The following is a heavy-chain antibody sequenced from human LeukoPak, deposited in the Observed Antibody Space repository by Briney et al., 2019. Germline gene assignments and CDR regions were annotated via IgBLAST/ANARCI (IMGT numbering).Heavy chain of an antibody. CDR1: GFTFDDYG. CDR2: INWNGGST. J-gene: IGHJ3*02. D-gene: IGHD4-17*01. Sequence: PGGSLRLSCAASGFTFDDYGMSWVRQAPGKGLEWVSGINWNGGSTGYADSAKGRFTISRDNAKNSLYLQMNSLRAEDTALYYCAGAHYGDYVVSADAFDIWGQGTMVTVSS. CDR3: AGAHYGDYVVSADAFDI. V-gene: IGHV3-20*04.